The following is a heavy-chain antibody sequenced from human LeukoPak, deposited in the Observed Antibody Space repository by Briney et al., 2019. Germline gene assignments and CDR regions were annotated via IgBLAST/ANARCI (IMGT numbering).Heavy chain of an antibody. D-gene: IGHD3-22*01. V-gene: IGHV1-18*01. J-gene: IGHJ4*02. Sequence: ASVKVSCKASGYTFTSYGISWVRQAPGQGLEWMGWISAYNGNTNYAQKLQGRVTMTTDTSTSTAYMELRSLRSDDTAVYYCARALYYYDSSGFCDYWGQGTLVTVSS. CDR3: ARALYYYDSSGFCDY. CDR2: ISAYNGNT. CDR1: GYTFTSYG.